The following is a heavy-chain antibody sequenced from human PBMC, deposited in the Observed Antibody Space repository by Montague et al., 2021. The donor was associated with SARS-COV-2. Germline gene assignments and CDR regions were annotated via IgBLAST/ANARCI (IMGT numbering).Heavy chain of an antibody. CDR2: IYYSGST. CDR3: ARDKVAGRGYYLEY. CDR1: GGSISSYY. V-gene: IGHV4-59*01. D-gene: IGHD6-19*01. Sequence: SETLSLTCTVSGGSISSYYWSWIRQPPGKGLEWIGYIYYSGSTNYNPSLKSRVSMSVDTSKNQLSLHLSSVTAADTAVYCCARDKVAGRGYYLEYWGQGTLVTVSS. J-gene: IGHJ4*02.